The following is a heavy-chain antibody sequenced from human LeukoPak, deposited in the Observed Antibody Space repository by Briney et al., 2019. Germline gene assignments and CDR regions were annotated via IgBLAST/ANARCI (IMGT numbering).Heavy chain of an antibody. CDR2: INHSGST. D-gene: IGHD1-1*01. Sequence: SETLSLTCAVYGGSPSGYYWSWIRQPPGKGLEWIGEINHSGSTNYNPSLKSRVTISVDTSKNQFSLELSSMTAADTAVYYCTRQLWSDYYYYYYMDVWGKGTTVTVSS. V-gene: IGHV4-34*01. J-gene: IGHJ6*03. CDR1: GGSPSGYY. CDR3: TRQLWSDYYYYYYMDV.